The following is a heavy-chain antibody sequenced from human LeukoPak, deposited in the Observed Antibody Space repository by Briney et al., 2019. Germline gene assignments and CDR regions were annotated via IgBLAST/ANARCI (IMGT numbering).Heavy chain of an antibody. CDR2: ISTTSNYI. D-gene: IGHD2-2*01. J-gene: IGHJ4*02. V-gene: IGHV3-21*06. Sequence: GGSLRLSCAASGFTFSSYNMKWVRQAPGKGLEWVSFISTTSNYIYYADSVKGRFTISRDNAKNSLYLQMNSLRGEDAALYCCARAGVCSTTSCDGGIDYWGQGTLVTVSS. CDR1: GFTFSSYN. CDR3: ARAGVCSTTSCDGGIDY.